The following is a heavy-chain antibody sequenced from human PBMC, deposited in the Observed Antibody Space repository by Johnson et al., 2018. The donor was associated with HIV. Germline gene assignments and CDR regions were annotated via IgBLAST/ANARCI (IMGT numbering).Heavy chain of an antibody. CDR2: ISYDGSNK. Sequence: QVQLVESGGGLVQPGGSLRLSCAASGFTVSSNYMSWVRQAPGKGLEWVAVISYDGSNKYYADSVKGRFTISRDNSKNTLYLQMNSLRAEDTAVYYCARGGQLLLWDAFDIWGQGTMVTVSS. CDR3: ARGGQLLLWDAFDI. CDR1: GFTVSSNY. D-gene: IGHD2-2*01. J-gene: IGHJ3*02. V-gene: IGHV3-30*03.